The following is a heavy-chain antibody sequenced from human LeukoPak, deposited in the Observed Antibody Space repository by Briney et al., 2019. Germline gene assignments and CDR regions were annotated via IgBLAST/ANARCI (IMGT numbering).Heavy chain of an antibody. D-gene: IGHD6-6*01. CDR3: ASSRAEYSSSPQFDY. Sequence: PGGSLRLSCVVSGFTLPYGMSWVRQAPGKGLEWVSYVSATGYTTSYADSVKGRFTISRDNAKNTVFLQMDSLRAEDTAVYYCASSRAEYSSSPQFDYWGQGNLVTVSS. J-gene: IGHJ4*02. V-gene: IGHV3-23*01. CDR2: VSATGYTT. CDR1: GFTLPYG.